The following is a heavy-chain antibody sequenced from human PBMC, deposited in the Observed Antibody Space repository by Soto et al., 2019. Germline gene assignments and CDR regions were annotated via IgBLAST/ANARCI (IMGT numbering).Heavy chain of an antibody. V-gene: IGHV3-23*01. D-gene: IGHD2-2*01. CDR1: GFTFSSYA. Sequence: GGSLRLSCAASGFTFSSYAMSWVRQAPGKGLEWVSAISGSGGSTYYADSVKGRFTISRDNSKNTLYLQMNSLRAEDTAVYYSTTIPIVVPAAIYYGMDVWGQGTTVTVSS. CDR2: ISGSGGST. CDR3: TTIPIVVPAAIYYGMDV. J-gene: IGHJ6*02.